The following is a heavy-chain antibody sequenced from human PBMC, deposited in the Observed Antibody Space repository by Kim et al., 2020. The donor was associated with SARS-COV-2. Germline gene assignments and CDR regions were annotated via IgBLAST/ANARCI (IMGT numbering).Heavy chain of an antibody. J-gene: IGHJ4*02. V-gene: IGHV3-74*01. CDR1: GFTFSKYW. Sequence: GGSLRLSCAASGFTFSKYWMHWVRQVPGKGLAWVSLINSDGTWTNYADSVRGRFTISRDNAKNRVDLQMNGLRAEDTAVYYCAREMGGGNEDSWGQGTLV. CDR3: AREMGGGNEDS. D-gene: IGHD2-15*01. CDR2: INSDGTWT.